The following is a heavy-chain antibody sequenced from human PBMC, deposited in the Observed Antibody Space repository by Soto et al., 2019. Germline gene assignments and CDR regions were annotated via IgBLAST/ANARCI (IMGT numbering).Heavy chain of an antibody. CDR3: AREAYMVRGATDY. D-gene: IGHD3-10*01. V-gene: IGHV3-33*01. J-gene: IGHJ4*02. CDR1: GFTFSSYG. CDR2: IWYDGSNK. Sequence: QVQLVESGGGVVQPGRSLRLSCAASGFTFSSYGMHWVRQAPGKGLEWVAVIWYDGSNKYYADSVKGRCTISRDNSKNTLYLQMNSLRAEDTAVYYCAREAYMVRGATDYWGQGTLVTVSS.